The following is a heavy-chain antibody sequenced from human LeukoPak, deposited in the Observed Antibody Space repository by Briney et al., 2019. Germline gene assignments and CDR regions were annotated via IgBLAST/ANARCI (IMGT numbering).Heavy chain of an antibody. J-gene: IGHJ5*02. CDR1: GESFDGFY. CDR2: VNYIGGS. V-gene: IGHV4-34*01. D-gene: IGHD1-1*01. Sequence: SETLSLTCAVYGESFDGFYWNWIRQSPGKGLEWLGEVNYIGGSNYNPALESRIAISADASKRQFSLKLTSVTAADTAVYYCAIRLTTSRLATATTWFDPWGQGTLVSVSS. CDR3: AIRLTTSRLATATTWFDP.